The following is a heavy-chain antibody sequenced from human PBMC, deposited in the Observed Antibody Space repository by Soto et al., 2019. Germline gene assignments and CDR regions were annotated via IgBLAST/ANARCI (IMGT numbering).Heavy chain of an antibody. J-gene: IGHJ6*02. D-gene: IGHD6-19*01. CDR2: IYYSGST. Sequence: SETLSLTCTVSGGSISSYYWSWIRQPPGKGLEWIGYIYYSGSTNYNPSLKSRVTTSVDTSKNQFSLKLSSVTAADTAVYYCARGTGSGWYVYYYGMDVWGQGTTVTVSS. CDR3: ARGTGSGWYVYYYGMDV. V-gene: IGHV4-59*01. CDR1: GGSISSYY.